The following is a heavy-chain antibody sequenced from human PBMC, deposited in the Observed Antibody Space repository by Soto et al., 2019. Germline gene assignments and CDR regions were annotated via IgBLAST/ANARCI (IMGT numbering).Heavy chain of an antibody. D-gene: IGHD5-18*01. CDR1: GYTFTGYY. CDR3: ARDGYSYGYMPYYYYYGTEV. J-gene: IGHJ6*04. CDR2: INPNSGGT. V-gene: IGHV1-2*04. Sequence: ASVNVSCKASGYTFTGYYMHWVRQAPGQGLEWMGWINPNSGGTNYAQKFQGWVTMTRDTSISTAYMELSRLRSDDTAVYYCARDGYSYGYMPYYYYYGTEVWGKGNTVTISS.